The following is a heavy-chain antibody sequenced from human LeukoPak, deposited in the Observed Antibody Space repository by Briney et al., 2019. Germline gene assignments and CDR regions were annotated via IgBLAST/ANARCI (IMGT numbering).Heavy chain of an antibody. Sequence: PGGSLRLSCAASGFTFSSYSMNWVRQAPGKGLEWVSYISSSSSTIYYADSVKGRFTISRDNAKNSLYLQMSSLRDEDTAVYYCARNPGACSGGSCYYPFDYWGQGTLVTVSS. CDR2: ISSSSSTI. D-gene: IGHD2-15*01. CDR3: ARNPGACSGGSCYYPFDY. CDR1: GFTFSSYS. J-gene: IGHJ4*02. V-gene: IGHV3-48*02.